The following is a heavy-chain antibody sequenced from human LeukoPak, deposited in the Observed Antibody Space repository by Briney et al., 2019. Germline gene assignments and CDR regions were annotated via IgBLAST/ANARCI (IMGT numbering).Heavy chain of an antibody. D-gene: IGHD6-19*01. CDR2: VSGSGGST. J-gene: IGHJ4*02. V-gene: IGHV3-23*01. CDR1: GFTFSSHA. Sequence: PGGSLRLSCAASGFTFSSHAMSWVREAPGKGLECVSAVSGSGGSTYYADSVKGRFTISRDNSKNTLFLQMNSLRAEDTAIYYCAKDITGHNRGWYDYWGQGTLVTVSS. CDR3: AKDITGHNRGWYDY.